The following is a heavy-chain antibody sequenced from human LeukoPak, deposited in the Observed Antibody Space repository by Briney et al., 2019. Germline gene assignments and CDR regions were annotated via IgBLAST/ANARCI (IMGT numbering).Heavy chain of an antibody. J-gene: IGHJ4*02. D-gene: IGHD1-1*01. CDR1: GGSFSGYY. CDR2: INHSGST. V-gene: IGHV4-34*01. Sequence: SETLSLTCAVYGGSFSGYYWSWIRQPPGKGLEWIGEINHSGSTNYNPSLKSRVTISVDTSKNQFSLKLSPVTAADTAVYYCASGLEQFFDYWGQGTLVTVSS. CDR3: ASGLEQFFDY.